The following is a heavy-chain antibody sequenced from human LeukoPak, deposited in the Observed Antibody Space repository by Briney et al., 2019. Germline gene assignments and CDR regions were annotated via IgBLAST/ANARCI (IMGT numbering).Heavy chain of an antibody. CDR2: ISAYNGNT. V-gene: IGHV1-18*01. Sequence: GGSVKVSCKASGYTFTSYGISWVRQAPGQGLEWMGWISAYNGNTNYAQKLQGRVTMTTDTSTSTAYMELRSLRSDDTAVYYCARDRWVKAIVVVVAARWFDPWGQGTLVTVSS. CDR3: ARDRWVKAIVVVVAARWFDP. J-gene: IGHJ5*02. CDR1: GYTFTSYG. D-gene: IGHD2-15*01.